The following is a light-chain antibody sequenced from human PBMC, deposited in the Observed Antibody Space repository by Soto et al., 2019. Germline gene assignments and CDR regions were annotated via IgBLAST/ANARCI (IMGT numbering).Light chain of an antibody. V-gene: IGKV1-39*01. CDR2: AVS. CDR1: ESVGRF. Sequence: DIQVTQSPSSLSASVGDRVIIACRASESVGRFLNWYQQKPGKAPKLLIYAVSTLGSGVPSRFSGSGSGTDFSLTISSVEPEDFATYYCQQTYSPSLTFAGGTTVEI. CDR3: QQTYSPSLT. J-gene: IGKJ4*01.